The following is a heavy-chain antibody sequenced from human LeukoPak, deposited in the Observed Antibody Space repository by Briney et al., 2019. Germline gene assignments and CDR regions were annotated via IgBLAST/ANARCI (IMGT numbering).Heavy chain of an antibody. CDR2: ISSSSSYI. CDR1: GFSFSTYA. CDR3: ARVKEASAFDV. V-gene: IGHV3-21*01. D-gene: IGHD5-12*01. J-gene: IGHJ3*01. Sequence: GGSLRLSCAASGFSFSTYAMHWVRQAPGKGLEWVSSISSSSSYIYYADSVKGRFTISRDNAKNSLHLQMNSLRAEDTAVYYCARVKEASAFDVWGQGTMVTVSS.